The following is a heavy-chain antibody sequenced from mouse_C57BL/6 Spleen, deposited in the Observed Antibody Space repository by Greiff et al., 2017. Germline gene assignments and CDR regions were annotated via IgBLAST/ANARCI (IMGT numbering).Heavy chain of an antibody. CDR2: INPNNGGT. D-gene: IGHD2-3*01. CDR3: ARLLYYDGYDY. J-gene: IGHJ2*01. Sequence: VQLQQSGPELVKPGASVKISCKASGYTFTDYYMNWVKQSHGKSLEWIGDINPNNGGTSYNQKFKGKATLTVDKSSSTAYMELRSLTSEDSAVYYCARLLYYDGYDYWGQGTTLTVSS. V-gene: IGHV1-26*01. CDR1: GYTFTDYY.